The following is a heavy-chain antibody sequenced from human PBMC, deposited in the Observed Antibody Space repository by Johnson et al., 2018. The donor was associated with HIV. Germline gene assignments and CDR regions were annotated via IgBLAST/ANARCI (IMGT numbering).Heavy chain of an antibody. CDR3: ARFDSFDAFDI. Sequence: VQLLESGGGLVQPGGSLRLSCAASGFTFSSYAMHWVRQAPGKGLEYVSAISSNGGSTYYANSVKGRFTISRDNSKNTLYLQMNSLRAEDTAVYYCARFDSFDAFDIWGQGTMVIVS. J-gene: IGHJ3*02. CDR2: ISSNGGST. CDR1: GFTFSSYA. D-gene: IGHD3-9*01. V-gene: IGHV3-64*01.